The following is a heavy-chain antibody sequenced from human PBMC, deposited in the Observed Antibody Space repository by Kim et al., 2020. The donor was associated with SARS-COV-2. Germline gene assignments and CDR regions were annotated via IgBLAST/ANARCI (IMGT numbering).Heavy chain of an antibody. J-gene: IGHJ4*02. Sequence: KGRLTISRDNSKNTLYLQMNSLRAEDTAVYYCAKDDPVDYYGSGRPTGYWGQGTLVTVSS. D-gene: IGHD3-10*01. CDR3: AKDDPVDYYGSGRPTGY. V-gene: IGHV3-23*01.